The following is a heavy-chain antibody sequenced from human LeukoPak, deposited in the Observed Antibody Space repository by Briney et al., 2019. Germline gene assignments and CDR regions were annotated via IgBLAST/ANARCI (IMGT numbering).Heavy chain of an antibody. Sequence: PSETLSLTCTVSGGSISSYYWSWIRQPPGKGLEWIGYIYYSGSTNYNPSLKSRVTISVDTSKNQFSLKLSSVTAADTAVYYCARQDVAWNDVYWFDPWGQGTLVTVSS. CDR3: ARQDVAWNDVYWFDP. CDR2: IYYSGST. J-gene: IGHJ5*02. CDR1: GGSISSYY. D-gene: IGHD1-1*01. V-gene: IGHV4-59*01.